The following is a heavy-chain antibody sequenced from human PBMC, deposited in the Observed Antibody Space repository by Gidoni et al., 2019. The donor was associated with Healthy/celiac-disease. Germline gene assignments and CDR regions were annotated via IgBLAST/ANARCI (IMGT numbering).Heavy chain of an antibody. V-gene: IGHV1-2*02. CDR3: ARSHLWGTSPPGDV. Sequence: QVQVVQSGAEVQKPGASVKVSCKASGYTFTGYYIHWVRQAPGQGLEWMGWINPNSGGTNYAQKFQDRVTMTRDTSISTAYMELSRLRSDDTAVYYCARSHLWGTSPPGDVWGQGTTVTVSS. D-gene: IGHD3-16*01. CDR1: GYTFTGYY. J-gene: IGHJ6*02. CDR2: INPNSGGT.